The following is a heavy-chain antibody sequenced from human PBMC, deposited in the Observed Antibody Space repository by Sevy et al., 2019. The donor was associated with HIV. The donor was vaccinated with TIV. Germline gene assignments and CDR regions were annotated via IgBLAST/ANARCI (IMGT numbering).Heavy chain of an antibody. D-gene: IGHD4-17*01. V-gene: IGHV3-30-3*01. Sequence: GGSLRLSCAASHYTFGSYTMHWVRQAPGKGLEWVALISYDGSNKNYADSVKGRFTISRDNSKNTLYLQMNSLRAEDTAVYYCARDQHDYGGNLRTGWFDPWGQGTLVTVSS. CDR3: ARDQHDYGGNLRTGWFDP. CDR2: ISYDGSNK. CDR1: HYTFGSYT. J-gene: IGHJ5*02.